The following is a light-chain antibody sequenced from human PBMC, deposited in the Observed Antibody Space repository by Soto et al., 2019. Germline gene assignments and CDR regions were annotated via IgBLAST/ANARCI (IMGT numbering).Light chain of an antibody. J-gene: IGKJ5*01. V-gene: IGKV3D-20*02. CDR1: QSVRSSY. CDR2: DTS. Sequence: DIVLTQSPGTLSLSPGERATLSCRASQSVRSSYLAWYQQKPGQAPRLLIYDTSYRAAGIPDRFSGSGSATDFTLTISSLEPEDFAVYYCQQRSNWITFGQGTRLEIK. CDR3: QQRSNWIT.